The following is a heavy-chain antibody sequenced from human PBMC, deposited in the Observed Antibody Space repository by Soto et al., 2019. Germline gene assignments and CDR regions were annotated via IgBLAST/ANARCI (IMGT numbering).Heavy chain of an antibody. Sequence: GGSLRLSCAASGFTFSSYAMSWVRQAPGKGLEWVSVISGSGGSTHYAGSVKGRSTISRDNSKNTLHLQVNSLRGEDTAVYYCAKEADISGYYPDYWGQGTQVIVSS. CDR1: GFTFSSYA. CDR2: ISGSGGST. J-gene: IGHJ4*02. D-gene: IGHD3-22*01. CDR3: AKEADISGYYPDY. V-gene: IGHV3-23*01.